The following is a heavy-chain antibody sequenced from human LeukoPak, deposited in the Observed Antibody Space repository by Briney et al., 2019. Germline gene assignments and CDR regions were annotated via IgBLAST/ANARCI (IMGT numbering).Heavy chain of an antibody. CDR2: IYHSGRT. Sequence: PSETLSLTCAVSGYSISSGYYWGWIRQPPGKGLEWIGSIYHSGRTYYNPSLKSRVTISVDTSKNQFSLKLTSVTAADTAVYYCVRHNRVRGYMDVWGKGTTVTVSS. CDR1: GYSISSGYY. CDR3: VRHNRVRGYMDV. D-gene: IGHD3-10*01. J-gene: IGHJ6*03. V-gene: IGHV4-38-2*01.